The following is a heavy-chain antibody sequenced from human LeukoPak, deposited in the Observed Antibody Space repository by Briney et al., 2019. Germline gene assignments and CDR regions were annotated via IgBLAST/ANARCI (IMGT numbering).Heavy chain of an antibody. Sequence: GGSLRLSCAASGFTFSDYYMSWIRQAPGKGLEWVSYISSSGITIYCADSVKGRFPTSRDNAKNSLYLQMNSLRAEDTAVYYCARDKDYILSFDPCSQGTLVTVSS. J-gene: IGHJ5*02. D-gene: IGHD4-11*01. CDR3: ARDKDYILSFDP. V-gene: IGHV3-11*01. CDR1: GFTFSDYY. CDR2: ISSSGITI.